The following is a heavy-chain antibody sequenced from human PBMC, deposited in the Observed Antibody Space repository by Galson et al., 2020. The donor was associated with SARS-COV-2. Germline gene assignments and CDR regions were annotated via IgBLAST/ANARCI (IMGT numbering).Heavy chain of an antibody. Sequence: SGPTLVHPTHTLTLTCTFSRFSLSTSCMGVTWIRQPPGKALEWHALINRDEEKYHHTHLKTKLTLSKDTSKNQVVLTMTNMDPVDTATYYCARIRVEMATIGNYYYYGMDVWGQGTTVTVSS. D-gene: IGHD5-12*01. CDR1: RFSLSTSCMG. CDR2: INRDEEK. J-gene: IGHJ6*02. CDR3: ARIRVEMATIGNYYYYGMDV. V-gene: IGHV2-70*01.